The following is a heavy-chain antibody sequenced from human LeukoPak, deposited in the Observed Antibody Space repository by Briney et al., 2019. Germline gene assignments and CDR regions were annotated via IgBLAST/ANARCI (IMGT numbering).Heavy chain of an antibody. V-gene: IGHV3-23*01. CDR3: ATDYTPYVGASAD. J-gene: IGHJ4*02. Sequence: GGSLRLSCAASGLTFSSYAMSWVRQTPGKGLEWVSTITESGDNTHYTESVKGRFTFSRDNSRNTMYLQMNSLRAEDTAIYYCATDYTPYVGASADWGQGTLVTVSS. CDR2: ITESGDNT. D-gene: IGHD1-26*01. CDR1: GLTFSSYA.